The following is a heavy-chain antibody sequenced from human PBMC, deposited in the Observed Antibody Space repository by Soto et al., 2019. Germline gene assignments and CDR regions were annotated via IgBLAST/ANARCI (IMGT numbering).Heavy chain of an antibody. V-gene: IGHV3-30*18. CDR1: GFTFSTYG. CDR2: ISSDGSNK. J-gene: IGHJ5*02. CDR3: AKYEGNEVSVPAALNWFDP. Sequence: QVQLVESGGGVVQPGRSLRLSCAASGFTFSTYGMNWVRQAPGKGLEWVAVISSDGSNKYYADSVKGRFTISRDNSKNTLYLQMNSLRAEDTAIYYCAKYEGNEVSVPAALNWFDPWGQGTLVTVSS. D-gene: IGHD2-2*01.